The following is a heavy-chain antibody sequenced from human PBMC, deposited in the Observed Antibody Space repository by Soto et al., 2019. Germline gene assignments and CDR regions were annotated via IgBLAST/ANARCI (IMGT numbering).Heavy chain of an antibody. CDR2: ISYDGSNK. D-gene: IGHD6-13*01. CDR3: ARDLGQQRDSVSFDY. V-gene: IGHV3-30-3*01. Sequence: GGSLRLSCAASGFTFSSYAMDWVRQAPGKGLEWVAVISYDGSNKYYADSVKGRFTISRDNSKNTLYLQMNSLRAEDTAVYYCARDLGQQRDSVSFDYWGQGTLVTVSS. CDR1: GFTFSSYA. J-gene: IGHJ4*02.